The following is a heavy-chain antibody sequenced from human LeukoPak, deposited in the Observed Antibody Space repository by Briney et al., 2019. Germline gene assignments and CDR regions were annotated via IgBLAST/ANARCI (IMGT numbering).Heavy chain of an antibody. D-gene: IGHD3-22*01. CDR2: ISAYNGDT. V-gene: IGHV1-18*01. CDR1: GYTFTSYG. CDR3: ASLKNYYDSSGNLVTDAFDI. J-gene: IGHJ3*02. Sequence: ASVKVSCTASGYTFTSYGITWVRQAPGQGLEWMGWISAYNGDTNYAQKLQGRVTMTTDTSTSTAYMELRSQRSDDTAVYYCASLKNYYDSSGNLVTDAFDIWGQETMVTVSS.